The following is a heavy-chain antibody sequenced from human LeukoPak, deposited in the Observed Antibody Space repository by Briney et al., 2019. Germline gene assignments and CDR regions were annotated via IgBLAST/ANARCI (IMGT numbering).Heavy chain of an antibody. V-gene: IGHV3-13*01. CDR1: GFTFSSYD. J-gene: IGHJ4*02. CDR3: ARGPKTIGAAGKGYFDY. D-gene: IGHD6-13*01. CDR2: IGSAGDT. Sequence: PGGSLRLSCAASGFTFSSYDMHWVRQATGKGLEWVSAIGSAGDTYYSDSVKGRFTIARDNAKNSLYLQLNSLRAEDTAVYYCARGPKTIGAAGKGYFDYWGQGTLVTVSS.